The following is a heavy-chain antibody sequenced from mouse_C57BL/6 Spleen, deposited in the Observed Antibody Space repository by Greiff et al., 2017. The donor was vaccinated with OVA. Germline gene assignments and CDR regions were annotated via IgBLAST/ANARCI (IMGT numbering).Heavy chain of an antibody. Sequence: LQESGPELVKPGASVKISCKASGYTFTDYYINWVKQRPGQGLEWLGWIYPGSGNTKYNEKFKGKATLTVDTSSSTAYMQLVCLTSEDSAVYFCARGGGSPWFAYWGQGTLVTVSA. CDR3: ARGGGSPWFAY. CDR2: IYPGSGNT. V-gene: IGHV1-84*01. D-gene: IGHD1-1*01. J-gene: IGHJ3*01. CDR1: GYTFTDYY.